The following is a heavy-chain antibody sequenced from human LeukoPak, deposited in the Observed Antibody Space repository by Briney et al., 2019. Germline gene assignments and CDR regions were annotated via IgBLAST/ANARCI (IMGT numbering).Heavy chain of an antibody. CDR2: INPNSGGT. Sequence: VASVKVSCKASGYTFTGYYMHWVRQAPGQGLEWMGWINPNSGGTNYAQKFQGRVTMTRDTSISTAYMELSRLRSDDTAVYYCASRQDYPGQGPLENWDYYYMDVWGKGTTVTVSS. D-gene: IGHD7-27*01. V-gene: IGHV1-2*02. CDR1: GYTFTGYY. J-gene: IGHJ6*03. CDR3: ASRQDYPGQGPLENWDYYYMDV.